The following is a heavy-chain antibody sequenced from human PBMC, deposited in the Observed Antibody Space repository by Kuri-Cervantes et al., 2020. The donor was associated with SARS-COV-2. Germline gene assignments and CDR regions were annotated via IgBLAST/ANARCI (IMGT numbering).Heavy chain of an antibody. CDR3: VRVDCSAGTCYRRSFDY. J-gene: IGHJ4*02. D-gene: IGHD2-15*01. CDR2: IYYSGST. CDR1: GGSISSSSYY. Sequence: ESLKISCTVSGGSISSSSYYWGWIRQPPGKGLEWIGSIYYSGSTYYNPSLNSRVTISVDTSKNQFSLKLTSVTAADTAVYYCVRVDCSAGTCYRRSFDYWGRGTRVTVSS. V-gene: IGHV4-39*01.